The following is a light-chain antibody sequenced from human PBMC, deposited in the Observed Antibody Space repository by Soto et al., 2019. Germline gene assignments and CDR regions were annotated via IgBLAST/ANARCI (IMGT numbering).Light chain of an antibody. CDR1: QSVSSN. Sequence: EIVTTQSPATVCVSPGERATLSCRASQSVSSNLAWYQQKPGQAPRLLIYGASTRATGIPARFSGSGSGTEFTLTISSLQSEDFAVYYCQQYNNWPPWTFGQGTKVEIK. CDR3: QQYNNWPPWT. V-gene: IGKV3-15*01. CDR2: GAS. J-gene: IGKJ1*01.